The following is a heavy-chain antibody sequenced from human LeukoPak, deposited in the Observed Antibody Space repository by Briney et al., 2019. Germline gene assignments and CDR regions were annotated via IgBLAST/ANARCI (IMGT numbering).Heavy chain of an antibody. V-gene: IGHV4-39*07. CDR3: ARGTRNWYAIY. CDR1: GDSISSSIYF. CDR2: IFRSGST. J-gene: IGHJ4*02. Sequence: SETLSLTCAVSGDSISSSIYFWGWIRQPPGKGLEWIGTIFRSGSTSYNPSLKSRLTISVDTSENQFSLKLNSVTAADTAVYYCARGTRNWYAIYWGQGILVTVSS. D-gene: IGHD1-20*01.